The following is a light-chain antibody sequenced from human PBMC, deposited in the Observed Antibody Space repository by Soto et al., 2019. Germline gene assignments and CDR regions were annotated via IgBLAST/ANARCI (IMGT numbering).Light chain of an antibody. J-gene: IGLJ1*01. CDR2: EVT. V-gene: IGLV2-23*02. CDR3: SSYGGSRAPYV. Sequence: QSALTQPASVSGSPGQSITISCTGTSSDVGSYNLVSWYQQHPGKAPKLLIYEVTKRPSGVSTRFSGSKSGNTASLTLSGLQAEDEADYYCSSYGGSRAPYVFGTDTQLTVL. CDR1: SSDVGSYNL.